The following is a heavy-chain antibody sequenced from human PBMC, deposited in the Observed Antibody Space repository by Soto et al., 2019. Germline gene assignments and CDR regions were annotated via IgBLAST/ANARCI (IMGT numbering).Heavy chain of an antibody. CDR3: ARDGPRRYCSSTSCYVGAFDI. CDR1: GYTFTSYY. CDR2: INPSGGST. Sequence: GASVKVSCKASGYTFTSYYMHWVRQAPGQGLEWMGIINPSGGSTSYAQKFQGRVTMTRDTSTSTVYMELSSLRSEDTAVYYCARDGPRRYCSSTSCYVGAFDIWGQGTMVTVSS. J-gene: IGHJ3*02. V-gene: IGHV1-46*03. D-gene: IGHD2-2*01.